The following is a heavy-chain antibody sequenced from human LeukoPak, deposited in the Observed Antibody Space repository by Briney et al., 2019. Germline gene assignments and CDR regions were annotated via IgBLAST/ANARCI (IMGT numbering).Heavy chain of an antibody. V-gene: IGHV1-58*02. CDR1: GFTFTSSA. Sequence: GTSVKVSCKASGFTFTSSAMQWVRQARGQCLEWIGWIVVGSGNTNYAQKFQERVTITRDMSTSTAYMELSSLRSEDTAVYYCAASDPHSSSWYGAPYYGMDVWGQGTTVTVSS. J-gene: IGHJ6*02. CDR3: AASDPHSSSWYGAPYYGMDV. CDR2: IVVGSGNT. D-gene: IGHD6-13*01.